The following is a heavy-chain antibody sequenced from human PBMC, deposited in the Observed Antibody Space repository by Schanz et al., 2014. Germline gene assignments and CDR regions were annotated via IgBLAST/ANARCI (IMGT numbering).Heavy chain of an antibody. CDR3: VSSGSYSSYAF. J-gene: IGHJ4*02. V-gene: IGHV3-21*01. Sequence: EVQLLESGGGLVQPGGSLRLSCAASGFSVGNKYMNWVRQAPGRGLEWVSSISSRSSHIYYADSVKGRFTVSRDNAKNSVYLQMNGLRADDTAVYHCVSSGSYSSYAFWGQGTLVTVSS. D-gene: IGHD3-10*01. CDR1: GFSVGNKY. CDR2: ISSRSSHI.